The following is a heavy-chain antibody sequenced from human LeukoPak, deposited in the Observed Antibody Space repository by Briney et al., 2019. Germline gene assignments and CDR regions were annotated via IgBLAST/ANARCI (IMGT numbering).Heavy chain of an antibody. V-gene: IGHV4-30-4*01. CDR3: ARGIVGATHFDY. J-gene: IGHJ4*02. CDR1: GGSISSGDYY. Sequence: SETLSLTCTVSGGSISSGDYYWSWIRQPPGTGLEWIGYIYYSGSTYYNPSLKSRVTISVDTSKNQFSLKLSSVTAADTAVYYCARGIVGATHFDYWGQGTLVTVSS. D-gene: IGHD1-26*01. CDR2: IYYSGST.